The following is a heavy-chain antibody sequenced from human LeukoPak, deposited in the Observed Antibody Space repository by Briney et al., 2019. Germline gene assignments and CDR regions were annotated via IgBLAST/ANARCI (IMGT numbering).Heavy chain of an antibody. CDR1: GFTFSSYS. CDR3: ARDPYNGAYGDNYYYYMDV. D-gene: IGHD4-17*01. J-gene: IGHJ6*03. CDR2: INSNSSYI. V-gene: IGHV3-21*01. Sequence: GGSLRLSCAASGFTFSSYSMNWVRQAPGKGLEWVSSINSNSSYIYYADSLKGRFTISRDNAKNSLYLQMNSLTAEDTAVYYCARDPYNGAYGDNYYYYMDVWGKGTTVTIS.